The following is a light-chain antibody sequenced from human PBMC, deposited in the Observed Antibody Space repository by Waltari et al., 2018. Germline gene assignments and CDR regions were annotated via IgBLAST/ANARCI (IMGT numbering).Light chain of an antibody. Sequence: QSVLTQPPSASGTPGQRVTISCSGSSSNIGRHTVYWYQQRPGTAPKLLIYRNDQRPSGVPDRFSGSKSGTSASLAISVLRSDDEADYYCAAWDNSLSGPAFGGGTKLTVL. V-gene: IGLV1-47*01. J-gene: IGLJ2*01. CDR1: SSNIGRHT. CDR3: AAWDNSLSGPA. CDR2: RND.